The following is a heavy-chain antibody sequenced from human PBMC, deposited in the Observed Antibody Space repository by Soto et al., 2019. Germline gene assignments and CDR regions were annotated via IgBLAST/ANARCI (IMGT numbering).Heavy chain of an antibody. V-gene: IGHV5-10-1*01. J-gene: IGHJ4*02. CDR2: IDPSDSYT. Sequence: PGESLKISCKGSGYSFTSYWISWVRQMPGKGLEWMGRIDPSDSYTNYSPSFQGHVTISADKSISTAYLQWSSLKASDTAMYYCARQSAYCSSTSCWDFDYWGQGTLVTVSS. CDR3: ARQSAYCSSTSCWDFDY. CDR1: GYSFTSYW. D-gene: IGHD2-2*01.